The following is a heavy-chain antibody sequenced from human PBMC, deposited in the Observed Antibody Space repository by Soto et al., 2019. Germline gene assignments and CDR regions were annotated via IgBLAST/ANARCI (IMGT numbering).Heavy chain of an antibody. D-gene: IGHD1-26*01. CDR3: ARVRLGAPTRYFDY. CDR2: MAYDGSNE. V-gene: IGHV3-30-3*01. J-gene: IGHJ4*02. Sequence: GGSLRLSCAASGFTFSTYAMHWVRQAPGKGLEWVALMAYDGSNEYAASVEGRITISRDDSKNSLSLQINSLKTEDTAVYYCARVRLGAPTRYFDYWGQGALVTVSS. CDR1: GFTFSTYA.